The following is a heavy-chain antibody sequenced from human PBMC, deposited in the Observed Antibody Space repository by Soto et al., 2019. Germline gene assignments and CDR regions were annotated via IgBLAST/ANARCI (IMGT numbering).Heavy chain of an antibody. CDR1: GGSISSYY. CDR3: ARDHRIAARLGYYYYGMDV. J-gene: IGHJ6*02. CDR2: IYTSGST. V-gene: IGHV4-4*07. D-gene: IGHD6-6*01. Sequence: SETLSLTCPVSGGSISSYYWSWIRQPAGKGLEWIGRIYTSGSTNYNPSLKSRVTMSVDTSKNQFSLKLSSVTAADTAVYYCARDHRIAARLGYYYYGMDVWGQGTTVTVSS.